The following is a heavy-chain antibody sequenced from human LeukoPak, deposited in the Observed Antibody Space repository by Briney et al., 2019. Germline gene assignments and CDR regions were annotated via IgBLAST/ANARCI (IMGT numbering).Heavy chain of an antibody. D-gene: IGHD2-21*01. Sequence: GGSLRLSCEVSGFTPGHFWMHWVRQAPGKGLEWVARIHGPGRGTVYADAVEGRFTFSRDNAKNTLSLQMNSLRDDDTAMYYCVRDLFPDAFDIWGQGTRVTVSS. CDR3: VRDLFPDAFDI. V-gene: IGHV3-74*01. J-gene: IGHJ3*02. CDR2: IHGPGRGT. CDR1: GFTPGHFW.